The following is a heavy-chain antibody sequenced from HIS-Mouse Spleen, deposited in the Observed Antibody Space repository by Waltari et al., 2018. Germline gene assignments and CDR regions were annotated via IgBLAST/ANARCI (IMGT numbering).Heavy chain of an antibody. CDR2: IYYRGST. CDR3: AREIPYSSSWYDWYFDL. D-gene: IGHD6-13*01. V-gene: IGHV4-39*07. CDR1: GGSISSRSYY. J-gene: IGHJ2*01. Sequence: QLQLQESGPGLVKPSETLSLTCTVPGGSISSRSYYWGWIRQPPGKGLEWIGIIYYRGSTYYNPSLKSRVTISVDTSKNQFSLKLSSVTAADTAVYYCAREIPYSSSWYDWYFDLWGRGTLVTVSS.